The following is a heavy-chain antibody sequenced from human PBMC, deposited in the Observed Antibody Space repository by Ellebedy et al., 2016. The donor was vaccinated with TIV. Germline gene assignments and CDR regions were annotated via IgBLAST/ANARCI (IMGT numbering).Heavy chain of an antibody. D-gene: IGHD1-14*01. J-gene: IGHJ3*02. CDR2: IYYSGGA. CDR3: ARSYKRTARDAFDI. V-gene: IGHV4-59*01. Sequence: MPGGSLRLSCAASGFTFSIYAMRWVRQPPGKGLEWIGHIYYSGGAKYNPSLKSRVTISVDTSKNQFSLKLSSVTAADTAVYYCARSYKRTARDAFDIWGQGTMVTVSS. CDR1: GFTFSIYA.